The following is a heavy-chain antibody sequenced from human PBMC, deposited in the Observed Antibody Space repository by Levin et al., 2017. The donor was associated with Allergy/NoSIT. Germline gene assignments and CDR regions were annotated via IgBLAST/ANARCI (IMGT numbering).Heavy chain of an antibody. CDR3: TRGYLRQWLASDAFDI. CDR1: GFTFGDYA. J-gene: IGHJ3*02. D-gene: IGHD6-19*01. Sequence: GGSLRLSCTASGFTFGDYAMSWFRQAPGKGLEWVGFIRSKAYGGTTEYAASVKGRFTISRDDSKSIAYLQMNSLKTEDTAVYYCTRGYLRQWLASDAFDIWGQGTMVTVSS. CDR2: IRSKAYGGTT. V-gene: IGHV3-49*03.